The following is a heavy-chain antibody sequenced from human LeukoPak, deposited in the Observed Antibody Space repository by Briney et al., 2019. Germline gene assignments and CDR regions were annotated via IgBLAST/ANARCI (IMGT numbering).Heavy chain of an antibody. CDR3: AKGGKITYYFDC. D-gene: IGHD1-20*01. Sequence: GGSLRLSCTASGFXFSSYAISWVRQAPGKGLEWVSGISTSGGSTDYADSVKGRFTISRDNSKNTLYLQMNSLRAEDTALYYCAKGGKITYYFDCWGQGTLVTVSS. V-gene: IGHV3-23*01. CDR2: ISTSGGST. CDR1: GFXFSSYA. J-gene: IGHJ4*02.